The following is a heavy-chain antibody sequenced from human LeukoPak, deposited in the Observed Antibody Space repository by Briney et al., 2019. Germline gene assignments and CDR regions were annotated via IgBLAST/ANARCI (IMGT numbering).Heavy chain of an antibody. V-gene: IGHV3-30*02. CDR2: IRYDGSNK. Sequence: GGSLRLSCAASGFTFSSYGMHWVRQAPGKGLEWVAFIRYDGSNKYYADSVKGRFTISRDNSKNTPYLQMNSLRAEDTAVYYCAKDQLGEELLGDYWGQGTLVTVSS. D-gene: IGHD1-26*01. CDR1: GFTFSSYG. CDR3: AKDQLGEELLGDY. J-gene: IGHJ4*02.